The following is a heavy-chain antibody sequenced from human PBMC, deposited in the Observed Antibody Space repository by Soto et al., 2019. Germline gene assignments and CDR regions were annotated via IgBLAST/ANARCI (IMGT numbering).Heavy chain of an antibody. J-gene: IGHJ6*02. CDR1: GGTFSSYA. D-gene: IGHD6-13*01. CDR2: IIPIFGTA. CDR3: ANYSSSWYPSGYYDGMDV. Sequence: QVQLVQSGAEVKKPGSSVKVSCKASGGTFSSYAISWVRQAPGQGLEWMGGIIPIFGTANYAQKFQGRVTITADESTSTAYMELSSLRSEDTAVYYCANYSSSWYPSGYYDGMDVWGQGTTVTVSS. V-gene: IGHV1-69*01.